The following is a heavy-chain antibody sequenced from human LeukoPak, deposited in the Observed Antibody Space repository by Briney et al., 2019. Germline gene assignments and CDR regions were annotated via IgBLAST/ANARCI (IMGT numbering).Heavy chain of an antibody. CDR1: GFTFSSYS. CDR2: ISSSSSFI. J-gene: IGHJ4*02. V-gene: IGHV3-21*01. Sequence: GGSLRLSCAASGFTFSSYSMNWVRQAPGKGLEWVSAISSSSSFIYYADSVKGRFTISRDNSKNTLYLQMNSLRAEDTAVYYCAKEDGYDSSGYPIDYWGQGTLVTVSS. CDR3: AKEDGYDSSGYPIDY. D-gene: IGHD3-22*01.